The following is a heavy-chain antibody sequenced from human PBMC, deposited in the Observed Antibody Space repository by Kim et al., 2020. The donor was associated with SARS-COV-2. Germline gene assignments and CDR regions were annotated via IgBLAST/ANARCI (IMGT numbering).Heavy chain of an antibody. CDR3: ARIEVSGIIYY. D-gene: IGHD3-10*01. J-gene: IGHJ4*02. Sequence: SETLSLTCTVSGGSISSGSYYWSWIRQPAGKGLEWIGRIYTSGSTNYNPSLKSRVTISVDTSKNQFSLKLSSVTAADTAVYYCARIEVSGIIYYWGQGTLVTVSS. CDR1: GGSISSGSYY. V-gene: IGHV4-61*02. CDR2: IYTSGST.